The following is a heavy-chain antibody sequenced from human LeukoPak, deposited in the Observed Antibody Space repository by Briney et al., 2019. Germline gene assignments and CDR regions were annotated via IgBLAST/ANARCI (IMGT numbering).Heavy chain of an antibody. Sequence: ASVKVSCTASGYSFTSFGMSWVRQAPGQGLEWLGWINTNTGNPTYGQGFTGRFVFSLDTSVSTAYLQISSLKAEDTAVYYCARVLAVAGTVDPWGQGTLVTVSS. CDR2: INTNTGNP. D-gene: IGHD6-19*01. J-gene: IGHJ5*02. CDR1: GYSFTSFG. CDR3: ARVLAVAGTVDP. V-gene: IGHV7-4-1*02.